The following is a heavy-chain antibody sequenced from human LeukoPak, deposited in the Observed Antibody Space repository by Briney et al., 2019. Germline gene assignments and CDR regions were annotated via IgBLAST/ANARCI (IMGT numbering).Heavy chain of an antibody. CDR1: GGTFSSYG. CDR3: AREGVDYYDSSAYLDY. D-gene: IGHD3-22*01. Sequence: SVKVSCKASGGTFSSYGISWVRQAPGQGLEWMGGIIPIFGTTKYAQKFQGRVTITADESTSTACMEVSSLRSEDTAVYYCAREGVDYYDSSAYLDYWGQGTLVTVSS. V-gene: IGHV1-69*01. J-gene: IGHJ4*02. CDR2: IIPIFGTT.